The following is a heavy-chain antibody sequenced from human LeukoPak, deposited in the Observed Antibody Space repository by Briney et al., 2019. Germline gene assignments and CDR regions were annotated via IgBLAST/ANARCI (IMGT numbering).Heavy chain of an antibody. CDR1: GYTFTSYY. CDR3: ARGGLFTYYYDSSGYYYIGY. CDR2: INPSGGST. J-gene: IGHJ4*02. V-gene: IGHV1-46*01. D-gene: IGHD3-22*01. Sequence: ASVKVSCKASGYTFTSYYMHWVRQAPGQGLEWMGIINPSGGSTSYAQRFQGRVTMTRDTSTSTVYMELSSLRSEDTAVCYCARGGLFTYYYDSSGYYYIGYWGQGTLVTVSS.